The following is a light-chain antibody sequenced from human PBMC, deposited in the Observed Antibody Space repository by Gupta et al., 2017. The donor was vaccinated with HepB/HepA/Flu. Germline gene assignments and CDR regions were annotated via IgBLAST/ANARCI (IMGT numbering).Light chain of an antibody. CDR2: GAS. Sequence: IVMTPSAATLSVSQGERATLSGRASQSGSSSLAWYQQQPGQAPRLLIYGASTWATGIPARCSGSGSGTXFTLTIXSLQSEDFAVYYCQQDNYCPRTFGXGTKVEIK. V-gene: IGKV3-15*01. CDR1: QSGSSS. J-gene: IGKJ1*01. CDR3: QQDNYCPRT.